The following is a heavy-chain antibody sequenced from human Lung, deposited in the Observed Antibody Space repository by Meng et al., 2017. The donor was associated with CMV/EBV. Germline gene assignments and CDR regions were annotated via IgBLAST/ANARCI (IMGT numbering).Heavy chain of an antibody. J-gene: IGHJ4*02. CDR1: GDIVSSNSAA. CDR2: TYYRSKWYH. V-gene: IGHV6-1*01. D-gene: IGHD4-23*01. CDR3: ARGINGGCGD. Sequence: HVQLQQSGPGLVKPSQTLSLTCAISGDIVSSNSAAWHVIRQSPSRGHGWLGRTYYRSKWYHEYAVSVKSRITISPDTPKNQFSLQLNSMTPEDTAVYYCARGINGGCGDWGQGTLVTVSS.